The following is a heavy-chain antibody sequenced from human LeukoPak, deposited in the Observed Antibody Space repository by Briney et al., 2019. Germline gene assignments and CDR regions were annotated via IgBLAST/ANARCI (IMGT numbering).Heavy chain of an antibody. D-gene: IGHD6-13*01. CDR1: GFTVSSNY. CDR2: IKGDGSEK. V-gene: IGHV3-7*04. J-gene: IGHJ4*02. CDR3: AKDWGYGEAGIDF. Sequence: PGGSLRLSCAASGFTVSSNYMSWVRQAPGKGLEWVAIIKGDGSEKAYVDSVKGRFSISRDNAENSLYLQMSSLRAEDTAVYYCAKDWGYGEAGIDFWGQGTLVTVSS.